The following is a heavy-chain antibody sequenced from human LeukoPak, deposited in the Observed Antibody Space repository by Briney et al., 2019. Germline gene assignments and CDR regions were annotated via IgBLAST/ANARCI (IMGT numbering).Heavy chain of an antibody. D-gene: IGHD5-24*01. V-gene: IGHV3-30*04. CDR3: ARVDRDGYNSGAFDI. CDR1: GFTFSSYA. CDR2: ISYDGSNK. Sequence: GGSLRLSCAASGFTFSSYAMHWVRQAPGKGLEWVAVISYDGSNKYYADSVKGRFTISRDNSKNTLYLQMNSLRAEDTAVYYCARVDRDGYNSGAFDIWGQGTMVTVSP. J-gene: IGHJ3*02.